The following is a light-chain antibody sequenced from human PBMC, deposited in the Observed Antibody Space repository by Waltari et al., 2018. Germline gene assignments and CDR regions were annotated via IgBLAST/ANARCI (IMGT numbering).Light chain of an antibody. CDR2: GAS. CDR1: QIVSSTY. V-gene: IGKV3-20*01. CDR3: QQYGDSPIT. Sequence: GDRATLSCRASQIVSSTYLAWYQQKPGQAPRLLIFGASSRATGIPDRFSGSGSGTDFTLTISRLEPEDFAVYYCQQYGDSPITFGQGTRLEIK. J-gene: IGKJ5*01.